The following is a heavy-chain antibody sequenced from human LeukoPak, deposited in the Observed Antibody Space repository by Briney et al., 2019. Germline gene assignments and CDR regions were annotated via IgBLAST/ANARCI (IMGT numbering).Heavy chain of an antibody. D-gene: IGHD6-25*01. CDR2: IYNSGST. CDR1: GGSISSYY. Sequence: SETLSLTGTVSGGSISSYYWSWIRQPPGEGLECIGYIYNSGSTNYNPSLKSRVSISVDTSKNQFSLKLSSVTAADTAVYYCARSAIDAFDIWGQGTMVTVSS. V-gene: IGHV4-59*08. CDR3: ARSAIDAFDI. J-gene: IGHJ3*02.